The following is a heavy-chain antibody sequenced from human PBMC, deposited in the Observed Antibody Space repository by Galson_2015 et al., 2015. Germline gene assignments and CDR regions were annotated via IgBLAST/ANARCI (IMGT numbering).Heavy chain of an antibody. CDR2: IYYSGST. Sequence: ETLSLTCTVSGGSISSSSYYWGWIRQPPGKGLEWIGSIYYSGSTYYNPSLKSRVTISVDTSKNQFSLKLSSVTAADTAVYYCASQRGSGWMNHDAFDIWGQGTMVTVSS. CDR1: GGSISSSSYY. D-gene: IGHD6-19*01. J-gene: IGHJ3*02. V-gene: IGHV4-39*07. CDR3: ASQRGSGWMNHDAFDI.